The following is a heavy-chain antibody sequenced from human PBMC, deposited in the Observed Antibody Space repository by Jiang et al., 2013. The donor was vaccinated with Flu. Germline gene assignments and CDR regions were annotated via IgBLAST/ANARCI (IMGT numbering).Heavy chain of an antibody. J-gene: IGHJ4*02. D-gene: IGHD7-27*01. V-gene: IGHV4-59*08. CDR3: AKVGVNWGWYYFDY. CDR1: GGSISSYY. Sequence: GPGLVKPSETLSLTCTVSGGSISSYYWSWIRQPPGKGLEWIGYIYYTGSTNYNPSLKSRVTISVDTSKNQFSLKLSSVTAADTAVYYCAKVGVNWGWYYFDYWGQGALVTVSS. CDR2: IYYTGST.